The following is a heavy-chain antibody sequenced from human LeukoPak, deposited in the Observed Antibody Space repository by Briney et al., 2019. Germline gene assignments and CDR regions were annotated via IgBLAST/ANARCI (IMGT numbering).Heavy chain of an antibody. CDR1: GGSISSYY. CDR2: IYYSGST. V-gene: IGHV4-59*01. D-gene: IGHD6-13*01. CDR3: ARQQLSQLYYFDY. J-gene: IGHJ4*02. Sequence: SETLSLTCTVSGGSISSYYWSWIRQSPGKGLAWIGYIYYSGSTNYNPSLKSRVTISVDTSKNQFSLKLSSVTAADTAVYYCARQQLSQLYYFDYWGQGTLVTVSS.